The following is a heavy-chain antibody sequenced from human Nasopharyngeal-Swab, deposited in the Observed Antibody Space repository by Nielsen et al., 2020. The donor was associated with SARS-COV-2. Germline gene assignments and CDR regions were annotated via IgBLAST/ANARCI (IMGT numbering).Heavy chain of an antibody. CDR2: IHASGDT. D-gene: IGHD1-20*01. V-gene: IGHV3-53*01. Sequence: GESLKISCAASGFTVTNNYMTWVRQVPGKGLEWISHIHASGDTHTADAVKGRFTISRDSSENTLYLEMNNLTPDDTATYYCAAPLTGLHYWGQGTLVTVSS. CDR1: GFTVTNNY. CDR3: AAPLTGLHY. J-gene: IGHJ4*02.